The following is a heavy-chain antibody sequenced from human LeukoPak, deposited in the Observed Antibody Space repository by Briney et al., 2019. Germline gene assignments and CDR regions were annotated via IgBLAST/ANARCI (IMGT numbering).Heavy chain of an antibody. J-gene: IGHJ2*01. CDR2: IYYSGST. D-gene: IGHD6-6*01. Sequence: PSETLSLTCAVSGGSISSSSYYWGWIRQPPGKGLEWIGSIYYSGSTYYNPSLKGRVTIFVDTSKNQFSLRLSSVTAADTAVHYCARLYVPKAARQPDWHFDLWGRGTLVTVSS. CDR3: ARLYVPKAARQPDWHFDL. V-gene: IGHV4-39*01. CDR1: GGSISSSSYY.